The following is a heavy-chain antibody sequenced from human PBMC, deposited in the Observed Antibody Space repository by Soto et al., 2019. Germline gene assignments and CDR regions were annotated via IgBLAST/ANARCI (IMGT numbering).Heavy chain of an antibody. J-gene: IGHJ4*02. V-gene: IGHV3-30-3*01. CDR1: GFTFSSYA. D-gene: IGHD3-10*01. CDR2: ISYDGSNK. Sequence: QVQLVESGGGVVQPGRSLRLSCAASGFTFSSYAMHWVRQAPGKGLEWVAVISYDGSNKYYADSVKGRFTISRDNSKNTLYLQMNSLRAEDTAVYYCVRDRGELLSSYFDYWGQGTLVTVSS. CDR3: VRDRGELLSSYFDY.